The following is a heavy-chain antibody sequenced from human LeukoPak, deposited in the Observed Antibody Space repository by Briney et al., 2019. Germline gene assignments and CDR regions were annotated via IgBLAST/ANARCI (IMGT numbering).Heavy chain of an antibody. CDR2: FDPEDGET. V-gene: IGHV1-24*01. Sequence: ASVKVSCKVSGYTLTELSMHWVRQAPGKGLEWMGGFDPEDGETIYAQKFQGRVTMIEDTSTDTAYMELSSLRSEDTAVYYCATDLSSYYDSSGYYYYEDYWGQGTLVTVSS. CDR3: ATDLSSYYDSSGYYYYEDY. D-gene: IGHD3-22*01. J-gene: IGHJ4*02. CDR1: GYTLTELS.